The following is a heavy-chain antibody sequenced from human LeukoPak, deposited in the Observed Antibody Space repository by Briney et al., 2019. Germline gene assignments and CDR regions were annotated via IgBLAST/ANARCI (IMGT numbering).Heavy chain of an antibody. V-gene: IGHV3-33*01. D-gene: IGHD2-2*01. CDR2: IWYDGSNK. J-gene: IGHJ6*02. Sequence: GRSLRLSCAASGFTFSSYGMHWVRQAPGKGLEWVAVIWYDGSNKYYADSVKGRFTISRDNSKSTLYLQMNSLRAEDTAVYYCARAQLVVPAAINYYGMDVWGQGTAVTVSS. CDR3: ARAQLVVPAAINYYGMDV. CDR1: GFTFSSYG.